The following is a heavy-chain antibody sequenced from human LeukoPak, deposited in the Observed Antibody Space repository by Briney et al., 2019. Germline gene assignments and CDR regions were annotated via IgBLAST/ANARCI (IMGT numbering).Heavy chain of an antibody. CDR3: AKDTGVSYMDV. CDR1: GFTFSSYG. V-gene: IGHV3-30*02. Sequence: GGSLRLSCAASGFTFSSYGMQWVRQAPGKGLEWVAFIRYDGSIKYHADSVKGRFTISRDNSKNTLYLQMNSLRAEDTAVYYCAKDTGVSYMDVWGKGTTVTVSS. J-gene: IGHJ6*03. D-gene: IGHD7-27*01. CDR2: IRYDGSIK.